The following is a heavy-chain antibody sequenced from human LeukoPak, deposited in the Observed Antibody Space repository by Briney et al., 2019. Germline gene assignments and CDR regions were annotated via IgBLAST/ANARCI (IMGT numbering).Heavy chain of an antibody. CDR2: ISYDGSNK. CDR1: GFTFSSYG. CDR3: AKDHRDIVVVLAAAN. Sequence: GRSLRLSCAASGFTFSSYGMHWVRQAPGKGLEWVAVISYDGSNKYYADSVKGRFTISRDNSKNTLFLQVNSLRAEDTAVYYCAKDHRDIVVVLAAANWGQGTLVSVSS. V-gene: IGHV3-30*18. J-gene: IGHJ4*02. D-gene: IGHD2-15*01.